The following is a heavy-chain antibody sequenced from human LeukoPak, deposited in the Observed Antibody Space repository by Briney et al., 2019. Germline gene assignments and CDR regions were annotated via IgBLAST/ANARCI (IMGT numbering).Heavy chain of an antibody. Sequence: ASVKVSCKASGYTFTGYYMHWVRQAPGQGLEWMGWINPNSGGTNYAQKLQGRVTMTTDTSTSTAYMELRSLRSDDTAVYYCARAPQSGDHVDYWGLGTLVTVSS. CDR1: GYTFTGYY. CDR3: ARAPQSGDHVDY. D-gene: IGHD1-26*01. V-gene: IGHV1-2*02. CDR2: INPNSGGT. J-gene: IGHJ4*02.